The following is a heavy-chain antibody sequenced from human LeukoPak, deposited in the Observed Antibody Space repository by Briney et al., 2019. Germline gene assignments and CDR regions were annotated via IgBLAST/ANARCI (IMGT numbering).Heavy chain of an antibody. CDR3: ARDMGSGWSDAFDT. CDR2: IKQDRSEK. V-gene: IGHV3-7*01. CDR1: GFTFSSDW. J-gene: IGHJ3*02. Sequence: GGSLRLSCAASGFTFSSDWMSWVRQAPGKGLEWVANIKQDRSEKYYVDSVKGRFTISRDNAKNSLDLQMNSLRAEDTAVYYCARDMGSGWSDAFDTWGQGTMVTVSS. D-gene: IGHD6-19*01.